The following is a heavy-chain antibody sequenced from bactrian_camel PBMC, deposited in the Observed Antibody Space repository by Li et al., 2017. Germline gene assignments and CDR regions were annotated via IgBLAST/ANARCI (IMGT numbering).Heavy chain of an antibody. Sequence: VQLVESGGGSVQAGGSLRLSCVASGYTDSIVFMTWSRQAPGKGREVVAKIFSDSGDTSYDDSVKGRFTISQNSAKNTAYLQMDSLKPEDTAKYYCAARNGAGTYAGQGTQVTVS. V-gene: IGHV3S6*01. J-gene: IGHJ4*01. D-gene: IGHD6*01. CDR1: GYTDSIVF. CDR2: IFSDSGDT.